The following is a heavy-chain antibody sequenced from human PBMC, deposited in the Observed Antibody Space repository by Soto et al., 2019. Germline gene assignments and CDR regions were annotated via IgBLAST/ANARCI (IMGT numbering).Heavy chain of an antibody. CDR2: INAGNGNT. Sequence: ASVKVSCKASGYTFTSYAMHWVRLAPGQRLEWMGWINAGNGNTKYSQKFQGRVTITRDTSASTAYMELSSLRSEDTAVYYCARDSYYDFWSGYSYYYMDVWGKGTTVTVSS. V-gene: IGHV1-3*01. CDR3: ARDSYYDFWSGYSYYYMDV. D-gene: IGHD3-3*01. CDR1: GYTFTSYA. J-gene: IGHJ6*03.